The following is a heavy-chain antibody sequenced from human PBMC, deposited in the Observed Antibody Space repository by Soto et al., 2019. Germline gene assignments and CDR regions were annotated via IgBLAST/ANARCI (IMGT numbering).Heavy chain of an antibody. D-gene: IGHD3-10*01. V-gene: IGHV3-23*01. CDR3: AKEVGSGSYLVYYGMDV. CDR1: GFTFSSYA. Sequence: GGSLRLSCAASGFTFSSYAMSWVRQAPGKGLEWVSAISGSGGSTYYADSVKGRFTISRDNSKNTLYLQMNSLRAEDTAVYYCAKEVGSGSYLVYYGMDVWGQGTTVTVSS. J-gene: IGHJ6*02. CDR2: ISGSGGST.